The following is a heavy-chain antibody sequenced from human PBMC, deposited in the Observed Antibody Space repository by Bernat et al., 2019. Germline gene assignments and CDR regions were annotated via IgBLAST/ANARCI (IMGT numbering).Heavy chain of an antibody. V-gene: IGHV4-39*01. CDR3: ARYPFGSMIVRYVAFDI. D-gene: IGHD3-22*01. J-gene: IGHJ3*02. CDR1: GGSISSSSHY. Sequence: QLQLQESGPGLVKPSETLSLTCTFSGGSISSSSHYWGWIRQPPGKGLEWIGTIYYSGSTYYNLSLRSRVTISVDTSKNQFSMRLSSVTAADTAVYYCARYPFGSMIVRYVAFDIWGQGTMVTVSS. CDR2: IYYSGST.